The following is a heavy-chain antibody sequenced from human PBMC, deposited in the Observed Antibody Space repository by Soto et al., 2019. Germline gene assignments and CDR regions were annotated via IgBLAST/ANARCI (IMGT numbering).Heavy chain of an antibody. Sequence: GGSLRLSCAASGFTFSSYAMTWVRQPPGKGLEWVSSIIGSGGNTYYADSVKGRFTISRDNSKNTLSLQMNSLRAEDTAVYYCVYEIYRSSWYRSHYWGKGTLVTVSS. CDR3: VYEIYRSSWYRSHY. D-gene: IGHD6-13*01. CDR1: GFTFSSYA. J-gene: IGHJ4*02. V-gene: IGHV3-23*01. CDR2: IIGSGGNT.